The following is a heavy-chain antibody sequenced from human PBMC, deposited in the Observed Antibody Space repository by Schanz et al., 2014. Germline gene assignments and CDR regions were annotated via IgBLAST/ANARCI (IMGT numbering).Heavy chain of an antibody. Sequence: EVQLVESGGGLVQPGGSLRLSCAASGFTFSSYWMHWVRQAPGKGLEWVSGISGSGASTYYADSVKGRFTISRDNSNKTVDLQMNSLRAEDTALYYCVRDELLWFGEVLSLDYWGQGALVTVSS. D-gene: IGHD3-10*01. CDR3: VRDELLWFGEVLSLDY. CDR2: ISGSGAST. CDR1: GFTFSSYW. J-gene: IGHJ4*02. V-gene: IGHV3-23*04.